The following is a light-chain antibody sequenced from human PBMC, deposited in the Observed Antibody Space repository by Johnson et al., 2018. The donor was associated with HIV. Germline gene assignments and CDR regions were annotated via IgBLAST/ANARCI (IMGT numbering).Light chain of an antibody. Sequence: QSVLTQPPSVSAAPGQKVTISCSGSYSNIGNNYVSWYQQLPGTAPKLLIFDNNKRPSGIPDRFSASKSGTSATLGITGLQTGDEADYYCGTWDSRLIAYVFGTGTKVTVL. CDR1: YSNIGNNY. V-gene: IGLV1-51*01. CDR3: GTWDSRLIAYV. J-gene: IGLJ1*01. CDR2: DNN.